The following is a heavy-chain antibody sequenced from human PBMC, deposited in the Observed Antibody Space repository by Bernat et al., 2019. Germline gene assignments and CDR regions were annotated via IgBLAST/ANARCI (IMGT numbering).Heavy chain of an antibody. V-gene: IGHV3-49*04. CDR1: GFTCGDYA. D-gene: IGHD6-19*01. CDR2: IRSKAYGGTT. CDR3: SYSGWNDY. J-gene: IGHJ4*02. Sequence: EVQLVESGGGLVQPGRSLRLSCTASGFTCGDYAMSWVRQAPGKGLEWVGFIRSKAYGGTTAYAASVKGRFTISRDDSKSIAYLQMNSLKTEDTAVYYCSYSGWNDYWGQGTLVTVSS.